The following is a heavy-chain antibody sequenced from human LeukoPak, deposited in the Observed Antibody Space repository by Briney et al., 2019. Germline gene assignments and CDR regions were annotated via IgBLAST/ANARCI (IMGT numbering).Heavy chain of an antibody. V-gene: IGHV1-2*02. J-gene: IGHJ3*02. CDR2: INPNSGGT. D-gene: IGHD3/OR15-3a*01. CDR1: GYTFTGYY. CDR3: ARGRRTHDAFDI. Sequence: ASVKVSCKASGYTFTGYYMHWVRQAPGQGLEWMGWINPNSGGTNYAQKFQGSVTMTRDTSINTAYMELSRLTSDDTAVYYCARGRRTHDAFDIWGQGTMVTVSS.